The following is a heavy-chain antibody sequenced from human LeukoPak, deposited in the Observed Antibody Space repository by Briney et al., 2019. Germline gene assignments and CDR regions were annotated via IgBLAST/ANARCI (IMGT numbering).Heavy chain of an antibody. CDR1: GGSISSGSYY. V-gene: IGHV4-61*02. D-gene: IGHD6-13*01. CDR2: IYTSGST. CDR3: ASTVGSSWYEGNWFDP. Sequence: SQTLSLTCTVSGGSISSGSYYWSWIRQPAGKGLEWIGRIYTSGSTNYNPSLKSRVTTSVDTSKNQFSLKLSSVTAADTAVYYCASTVGSSWYEGNWFDPWGQGTLVTVSS. J-gene: IGHJ5*02.